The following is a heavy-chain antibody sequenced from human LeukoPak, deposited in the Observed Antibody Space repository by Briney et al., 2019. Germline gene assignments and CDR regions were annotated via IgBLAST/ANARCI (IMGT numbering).Heavy chain of an antibody. CDR1: GGSISSSSYY. D-gene: IGHD6-13*01. CDR2: IYYSGST. J-gene: IGHJ3*02. Sequence: SETLSLTCTVSGGSISSSSYYWGWIRQPPGKGLEWIGSIYYSGSTYHNPSLKSRVTISVDTSKNQFSLKLSSVTAADTAVYYCAKLQQQLVPNDAFDIWGQGTMVTVSS. CDR3: AKLQQQLVPNDAFDI. V-gene: IGHV4-39*07.